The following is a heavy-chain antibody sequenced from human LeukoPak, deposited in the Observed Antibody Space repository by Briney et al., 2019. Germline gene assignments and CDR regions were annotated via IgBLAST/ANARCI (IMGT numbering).Heavy chain of an antibody. Sequence: SETLSLTCTVSGGSISSYYWSWIRQPAGKGLEWIGRIYTSGSTNYNPSLKSRVTMSVDTSKNQLSLKLSSVTAADTAVYYCARDGGYGYNPSWYFDLWGRGTLVTVSS. CDR2: IYTSGST. J-gene: IGHJ2*01. V-gene: IGHV4-4*07. CDR1: GGSISSYY. CDR3: ARDGGYGYNPSWYFDL. D-gene: IGHD5-24*01.